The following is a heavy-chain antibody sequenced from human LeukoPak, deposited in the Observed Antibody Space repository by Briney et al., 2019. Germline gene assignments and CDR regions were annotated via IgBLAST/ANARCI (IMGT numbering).Heavy chain of an antibody. CDR1: GYTFTSYG. CDR2: ISAYNGST. J-gene: IGHJ6*02. D-gene: IGHD6-13*01. Sequence: ASVKVSCKASGYTFTSYGISWVRQAPGQGLEWMGWISAYNGSTNYAQKLQGRVTMTTDTSTSTAYMELRSLRSDDTAVYYCARGIAPAAPGRNYYYYGMDVWGQGTTVTVSS. V-gene: IGHV1-18*01. CDR3: ARGIAPAAPGRNYYYYGMDV.